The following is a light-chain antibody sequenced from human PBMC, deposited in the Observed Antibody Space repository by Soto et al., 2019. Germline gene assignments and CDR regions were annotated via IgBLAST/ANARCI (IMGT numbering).Light chain of an antibody. CDR1: QGINNY. J-gene: IGKJ3*01. CDR3: QKYSSVPV. Sequence: DIPLTQSPSSLSASVGDRVTITCRASQGINNYVAWYQQKPGKPPKLLIYAASTLQSGVPSRFSGSGSGTDFTLTINSLQPEDVATYSCQKYSSVPVFGPGTKVDIK. V-gene: IGKV1-27*01. CDR2: AAS.